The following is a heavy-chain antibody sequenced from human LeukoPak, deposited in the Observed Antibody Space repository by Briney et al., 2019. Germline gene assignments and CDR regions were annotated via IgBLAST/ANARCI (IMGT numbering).Heavy chain of an antibody. CDR3: ARDQFLEWPIDLFDY. CDR1: GYTFTSYG. V-gene: IGHV1-18*01. Sequence: ASVKVSCKASGYTFTSYGISWVRQAPGQGLEWMGWINAYNGNTNYAQKLQGRVTMTTDTSTSTAYMELRSLRSDDTAVYYCARDQFLEWPIDLFDYWGQGTLVTVSS. J-gene: IGHJ4*02. D-gene: IGHD3-3*01. CDR2: INAYNGNT.